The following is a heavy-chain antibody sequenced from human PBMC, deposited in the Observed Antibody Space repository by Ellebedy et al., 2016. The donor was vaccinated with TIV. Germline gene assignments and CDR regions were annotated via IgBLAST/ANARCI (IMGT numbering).Heavy chain of an antibody. Sequence: SETLSLXCTVSGGSMSSYYWNWMRQPPGKGLEWVGYIYDSGTTRYNPSLESRVTISIDTSKNQFFLSLTSVTAADTAVYYCARGIAVAGQDWVDPWGQGTLVTVSP. CDR3: ARGIAVAGQDWVDP. D-gene: IGHD6-19*01. CDR2: IYDSGTT. V-gene: IGHV4-59*01. CDR1: GGSMSSYY. J-gene: IGHJ5*02.